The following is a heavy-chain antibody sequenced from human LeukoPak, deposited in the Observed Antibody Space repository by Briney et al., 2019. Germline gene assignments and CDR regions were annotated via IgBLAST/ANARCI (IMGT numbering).Heavy chain of an antibody. D-gene: IGHD3-22*01. CDR3: AKEGYCDKFLLRYFDY. CDR1: GFTFSSYA. CDR2: ISGSGGST. J-gene: IGHJ4*02. Sequence: GGSLRLSCAASGFTFSSYAMSWVRQAPGKGLEWVSAISGSGGSTYYADSVKGRFTISRDNSKNTLYLQMNSLRAEDTAVYYCAKEGYCDKFLLRYFDYWGQGTLVTVSS. V-gene: IGHV3-23*01.